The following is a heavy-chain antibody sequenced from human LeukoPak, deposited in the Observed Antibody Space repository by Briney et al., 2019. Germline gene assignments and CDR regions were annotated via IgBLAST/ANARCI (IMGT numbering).Heavy chain of an antibody. CDR2: IKQDGSER. V-gene: IGHV3-7*01. CDR3: ARGGFSRGDY. CDR1: GFSFSNYW. D-gene: IGHD3-16*01. Sequence: GGSLRLSCAASGFSFSNYWMSWVRQAPGKGLEWVAKIKQDGSERYYVDSVKGRFTISRDNAKKSLYLQMSSLRDEDTAVYYCARGGFSRGDYWGQGTLVTVSS. J-gene: IGHJ4*02.